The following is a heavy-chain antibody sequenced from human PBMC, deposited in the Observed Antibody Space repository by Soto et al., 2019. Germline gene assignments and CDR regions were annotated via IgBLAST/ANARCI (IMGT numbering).Heavy chain of an antibody. CDR3: ARDTYSGYDFGL. D-gene: IGHD5-12*01. CDR1: GASVAGGSYY. V-gene: IGHV4-30-4*01. CDR2: IPSRGRP. J-gene: IGHJ5*02. Sequence: QVQLRESGPGLVKPSQTLSLTCSVSGASVAGGSYYWSWVRQPPGKGLEWIGYIPSRGRPFYNPSLTGRGTISADTSTKQLSLQLTSVTAADTAVYYCARDTYSGYDFGLWGQGTLVTVSS.